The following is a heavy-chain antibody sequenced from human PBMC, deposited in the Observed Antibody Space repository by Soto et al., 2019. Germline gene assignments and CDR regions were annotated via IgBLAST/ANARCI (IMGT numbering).Heavy chain of an antibody. J-gene: IGHJ6*02. CDR1: GFTFSSYG. Sequence: GESLKISCAASGFTFSSYGMHWVRQAPGKGLEWVAVIWYDGSNKYYADSVKGRFTISRDNSKNTLYLQMNSLRAEDTAVYYCARVAEYCSGGSCYYGMDVWGQGTTVTVSS. CDR3: ARVAEYCSGGSCYYGMDV. D-gene: IGHD2-15*01. CDR2: IWYDGSNK. V-gene: IGHV3-33*01.